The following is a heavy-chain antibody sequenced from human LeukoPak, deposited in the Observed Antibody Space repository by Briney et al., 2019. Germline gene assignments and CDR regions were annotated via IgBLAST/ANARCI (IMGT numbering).Heavy chain of an antibody. CDR1: GGSISSYY. V-gene: IGHV4-4*07. J-gene: IGHJ6*03. CDR2: IYTSGST. CDR3: ARDDPGVLRRHGYNLHYYYSMYV. Sequence: SETLSLTCTVSGGSISSYYWSWVRQPAGKGLEWIGRIYTSGSTNYNPSLKSRVTTSVDTSKNQFSLKLSSVTAADTAVYYCARDDPGVLRRHGYNLHYYYSMYVWGKGTTVTVSS. D-gene: IGHD5-24*01.